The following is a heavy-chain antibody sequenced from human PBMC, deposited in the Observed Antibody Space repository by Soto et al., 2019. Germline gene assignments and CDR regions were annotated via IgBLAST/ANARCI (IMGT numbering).Heavy chain of an antibody. J-gene: IGHJ6*02. CDR2: ISYDGSNK. CDR1: GFTFSSYG. CDR3: AKDVVVGATTGLGDYYYYYGMDV. V-gene: IGHV3-30*18. D-gene: IGHD1-26*01. Sequence: PGGSLRLSCAASGFTFSSYGMHWVRQAPGKGLEWVAVISYDGSNKYYADSVKGRFTISRDSSKNTLYLQMNSLRAEDTAVYYCAKDVVVGATTGLGDYYYYYGMDVWGQGTTVTVSS.